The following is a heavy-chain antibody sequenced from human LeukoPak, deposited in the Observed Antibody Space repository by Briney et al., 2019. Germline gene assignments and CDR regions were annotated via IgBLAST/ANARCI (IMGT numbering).Heavy chain of an antibody. J-gene: IGHJ4*02. D-gene: IGHD2-2*01. V-gene: IGHV3-48*03. CDR2: IGVSGSTM. Sequence: PGGSLRLSCAASGFTFSSYEMNWVRQAPGKGLEWVSYIGVSGSTMYYAESVKDRFTISRDNAKNSLYLQMNSLRAEDTAVYYCARERYCSSTSCPHGDLDYWGQGTLVSVSS. CDR1: GFTFSSYE. CDR3: ARERYCSSTSCPHGDLDY.